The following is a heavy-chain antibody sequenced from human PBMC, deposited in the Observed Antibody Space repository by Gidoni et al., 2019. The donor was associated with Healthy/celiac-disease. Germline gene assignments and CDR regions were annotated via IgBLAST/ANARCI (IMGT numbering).Heavy chain of an antibody. CDR2: IWYDGSNK. J-gene: IGHJ4*02. V-gene: IGHV3-33*01. CDR1: GFTFSRYG. Sequence: QVQLVESGGGVVQPGRSLRLSCAASGFTFSRYGMHWVRQAPGKGLEWVAVIWYDGSNKYYADSVKGRFTISRDNSKNTLYLQMNSLRAEDTAVYYCARGPNTVTKSSNFDYWGQGTLVTVSS. D-gene: IGHD4-17*01. CDR3: ARGPNTVTKSSNFDY.